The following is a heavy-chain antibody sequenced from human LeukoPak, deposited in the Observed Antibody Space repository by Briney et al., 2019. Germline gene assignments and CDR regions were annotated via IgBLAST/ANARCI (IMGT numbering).Heavy chain of an antibody. D-gene: IGHD6-13*01. CDR1: GYTFTNYY. CDR2: INPSGGST. CDR3: ARDRSTAAAGRSWYFDL. Sequence: WASVKVSCKASGYTFTNYYMHWVRQAPGQGLEWMGIINPSGGSTIYAHNFQGRVTMTRDMSTSTVYMELSSLRSEDTAVYYCARDRSTAAAGRSWYFDLWGRGTLVTVSS. V-gene: IGHV1-46*01. J-gene: IGHJ2*01.